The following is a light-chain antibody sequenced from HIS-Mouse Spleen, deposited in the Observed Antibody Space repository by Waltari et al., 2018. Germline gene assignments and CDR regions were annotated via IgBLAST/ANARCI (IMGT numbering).Light chain of an antibody. V-gene: IGLV3-10*01. J-gene: IGLJ2*01. CDR2: EDS. Sequence: SYELTQPPSVSVSPGQTARITCSGDALPKKYAYWYQQKSGQAPVLFIYEDSKPPSGIPESVSCSSSGTMATLTISGAQVEDEADYYCYSTDSSGNHRVFGGGTKLTVL. CDR1: ALPKKY. CDR3: YSTDSSGNHRV.